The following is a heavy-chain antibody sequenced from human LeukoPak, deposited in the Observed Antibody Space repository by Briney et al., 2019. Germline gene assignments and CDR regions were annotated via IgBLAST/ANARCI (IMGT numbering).Heavy chain of an antibody. CDR2: FDPEDGET. J-gene: IGHJ4*02. V-gene: IGHV1-24*01. D-gene: IGHD4-17*01. Sequence: ASVEVSCKVSGYTLSELAIHWVRQAPGKGLEWMGGFDPEDGETVYAQKFQGRVTMTEDTSTDTAYMEVGSLRSEDTAVYFCAIGRTDYGDYLYWGQGTLVTVSS. CDR1: GYTLSELA. CDR3: AIGRTDYGDYLY.